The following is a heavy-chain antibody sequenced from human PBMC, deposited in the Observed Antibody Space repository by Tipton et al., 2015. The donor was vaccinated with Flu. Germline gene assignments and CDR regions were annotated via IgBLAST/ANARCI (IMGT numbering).Heavy chain of an antibody. D-gene: IGHD2-15*01. V-gene: IGHV4-59*01. Sequence: TLSLTCTVSGGSISSYYWSWIRQPPGKGLEWIGYIYYSGSTNYNPSLKSRVTISVDTPKNQFSLKLSSVTAADTAVYYCARGYCSGGSCPLFDPWGQGTLVTVSS. CDR2: IYYSGST. CDR1: GGSISSYY. J-gene: IGHJ5*02. CDR3: ARGYCSGGSCPLFDP.